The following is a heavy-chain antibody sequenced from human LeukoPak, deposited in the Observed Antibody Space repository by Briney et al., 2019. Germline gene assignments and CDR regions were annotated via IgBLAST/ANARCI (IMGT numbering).Heavy chain of an antibody. J-gene: IGHJ4*02. CDR2: INPNSGGT. V-gene: IGHV1-2*02. Sequence: ASVKVSCKASGYTFTGYYMRWVRQAPGQGLEWMGWINPNSGGTNYAQKFQGRVTMTRDTSISTAYMELSRLRSDDTAVYYCARVLRFLEWPYFDYWGQGTLVTVSS. CDR1: GYTFTGYY. CDR3: ARVLRFLEWPYFDY. D-gene: IGHD3-3*01.